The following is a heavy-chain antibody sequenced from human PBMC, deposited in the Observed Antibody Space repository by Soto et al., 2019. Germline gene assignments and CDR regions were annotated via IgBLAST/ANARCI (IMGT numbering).Heavy chain of an antibody. CDR3: ARRAPFIPSSSDSYYMDV. D-gene: IGHD6-6*01. Sequence: ASVKVSCKASGYTFTSYGISWVRQAPGQGLEWMGWISAYNGNTNYAQKLQGRVTMTTDTSTSTAYMELRSLRSDDTAVYYCARRAPFIPSSSDSYYMDVWGKGTTVTVSS. CDR2: ISAYNGNT. V-gene: IGHV1-18*01. J-gene: IGHJ6*03. CDR1: GYTFTSYG.